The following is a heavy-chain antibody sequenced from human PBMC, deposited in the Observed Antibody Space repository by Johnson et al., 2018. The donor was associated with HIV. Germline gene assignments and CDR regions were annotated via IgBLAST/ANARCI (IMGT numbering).Heavy chain of an antibody. CDR3: ARDGVYSSPHDAFDI. Sequence: VQLVESGGGLVQPGESLRLSCAASGFPFFNYWMSWVRQAPGKGLEWVANIKEDGSDEYYVDYLEGRVTISRDNTKNLLYLQIDNLRTADTAVYYCARDGVYSSPHDAFDIWGQGTMVTVSS. V-gene: IGHV3-7*05. CDR1: GFPFFNYW. D-gene: IGHD3-22*01. CDR2: IKEDGSDE. J-gene: IGHJ3*02.